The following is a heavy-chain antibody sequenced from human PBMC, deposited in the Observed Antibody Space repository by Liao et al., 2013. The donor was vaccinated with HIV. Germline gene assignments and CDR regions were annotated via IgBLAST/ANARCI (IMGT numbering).Heavy chain of an antibody. V-gene: IGHV4-34*02. J-gene: IGHJ3*02. CDR1: GESFSGYF. CDR3: AKVRQWLASGGEALNI. CDR2: IDHTGIT. D-gene: IGHD6-19*01. Sequence: QVQLQQWGAGLLKPSETLSLTCAVYGESFSGYFWNWIRQPPGKGLEWIGEIDHTGITNFNSSLKSRVTILVDTSKNQFSLKMNSVTAADTAVYYCAKVRQWLASGGEALNIWGPGTMVTVSS.